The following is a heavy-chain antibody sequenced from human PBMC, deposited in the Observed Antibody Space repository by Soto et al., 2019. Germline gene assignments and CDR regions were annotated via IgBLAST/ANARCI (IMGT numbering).Heavy chain of an antibody. CDR3: ARDPDEVVGTDYHYYGMDV. CDR1: GDTSSNYG. CDR2: ILPVFGTT. J-gene: IGHJ6*02. V-gene: IGHV1-69*06. Sequence: QVQLVQSGAEVKKPGSSVKVSCKASGDTSSNYGVSWVRQAPGQGLEWMGGILPVFGTTTYARNFQGRITITADKATSTVYMELTSLRSDDTATYYCARDPDEVVGTDYHYYGMDVWDQGATVTVSS. D-gene: IGHD1-26*01.